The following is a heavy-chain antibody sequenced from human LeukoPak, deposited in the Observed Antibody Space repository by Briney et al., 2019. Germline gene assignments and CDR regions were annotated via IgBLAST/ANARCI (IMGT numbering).Heavy chain of an antibody. CDR2: FSSSGST. J-gene: IGHJ6*03. V-gene: IGHV4-4*07. CDR1: GDSITYFY. D-gene: IGHD2-21*01. Sequence: SETLSLTCSVSGDSITYFYWSWIRQAAGKGLEWIGRFSSSGSTDYNASLKSRVTMSVDTSKNQLSLKVISVTAADTAVYYCARGVPFHPGDYYYYMDVWGKGTTVTISS. CDR3: ARGVPFHPGDYYYYMDV.